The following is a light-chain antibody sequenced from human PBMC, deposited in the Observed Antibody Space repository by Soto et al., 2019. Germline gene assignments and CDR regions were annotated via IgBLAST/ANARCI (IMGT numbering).Light chain of an antibody. CDR2: EVS. J-gene: IGLJ1*01. V-gene: IGLV2-14*02. CDR3: SSYTSSSTYV. Sequence: QSALTQPASVSGSPGQSINISCTGTSSDVVTYNLVSWYQQHPGKAPTVLIYEVSNRPSGVSNRFSGSKSGNTASLTISGLQADDEADYYCSSYTSSSTYVFGTGTKLTVL. CDR1: SSDVVTYNL.